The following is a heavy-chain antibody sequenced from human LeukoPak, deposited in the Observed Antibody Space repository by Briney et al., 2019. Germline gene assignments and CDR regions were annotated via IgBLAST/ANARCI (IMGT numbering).Heavy chain of an antibody. CDR2: INHSGST. Sequence: SETLSLTCAVYGGSFSGYYWSWIRQPPGKGLEWIGEINHSGSTNYNPSLKSRVTISVDTSKNQFPLKLSSVTAADTAVYYCARATPVGGVRFDYWGQGTLVTVSS. CDR1: GGSFSGYY. V-gene: IGHV4-34*01. J-gene: IGHJ4*02. D-gene: IGHD3-16*01. CDR3: ARATPVGGVRFDY.